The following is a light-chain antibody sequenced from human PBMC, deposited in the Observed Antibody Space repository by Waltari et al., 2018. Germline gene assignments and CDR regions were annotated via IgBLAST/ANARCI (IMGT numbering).Light chain of an antibody. CDR2: KDN. CDR1: SGSIASNS. Sequence: NFMLTQPHSVSESPGKTVTIPCTRSSGSIASNSGQWYQQRPGSSPTPVIYKDNQRPSGVPDRFSGSIDSSSNSASLTISGLKTDDEADYYCQSYDRSNQVFGGGTKLTVL. V-gene: IGLV6-57*01. CDR3: QSYDRSNQV. J-gene: IGLJ2*01.